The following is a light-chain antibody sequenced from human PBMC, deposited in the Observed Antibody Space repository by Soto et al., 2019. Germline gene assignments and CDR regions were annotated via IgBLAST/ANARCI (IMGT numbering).Light chain of an antibody. V-gene: IGLV2-8*01. CDR3: SSFAGFNNFYV. CDR1: SRDPVSYNH. CDR2: GVT. J-gene: IGLJ1*01. Sequence: QSALTQPPPASGSPGHSVTISCTGTSRDPVSYNHVSWYQQHPGKAPKLMIYGVTKLPSGAPDRFSGSRSGNTAPLTVSELQAEDEADYYCSSFAGFNNFYVFGTGTKV.